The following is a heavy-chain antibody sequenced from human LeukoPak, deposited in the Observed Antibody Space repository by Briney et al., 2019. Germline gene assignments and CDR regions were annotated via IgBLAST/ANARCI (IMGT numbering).Heavy chain of an antibody. CDR3: ARYDYGEFEDYFYYMDV. CDR2: ITSSSDTI. CDR1: GFTFSNYG. J-gene: IGHJ6*03. V-gene: IGHV3-48*01. D-gene: IGHD4-17*01. Sequence: GGSLRLSCAASGFTFSNYGIHWVRQAPGKGLEWVAFITSSSDTISYADSVKGRFTISRDNAKNSLYLQMDGLRAEDTAVYYCARYDYGEFEDYFYYMDVWGKGTAVSVSS.